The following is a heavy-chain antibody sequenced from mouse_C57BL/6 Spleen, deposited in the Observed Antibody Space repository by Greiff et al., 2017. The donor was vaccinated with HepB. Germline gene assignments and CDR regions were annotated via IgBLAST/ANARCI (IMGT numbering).Heavy chain of an antibody. V-gene: IGHV2-5*01. CDR2: IWRGGST. D-gene: IGHD2-4*01. CDR1: GFSLTSYG. Sequence: QVQLKESGPGLVQPSQSLSITCTVSGFSLTSYGVHWVRQSPGKGLEWLGVIWRGGSTDYNAAFMSRLSITKDNSKSQVFFKMNSLQADDTAIYYCAKSGAYYDYEGGYAMDYWGQGTSVTVSS. J-gene: IGHJ4*01. CDR3: AKSGAYYDYEGGYAMDY.